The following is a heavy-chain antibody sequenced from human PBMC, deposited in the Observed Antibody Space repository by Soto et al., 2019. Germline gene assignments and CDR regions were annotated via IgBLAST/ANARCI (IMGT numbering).Heavy chain of an antibody. D-gene: IGHD6-19*01. CDR3: APSVVAGLGYDFDY. Sequence: QITLKESGPTLVKPTPTLTLTCTFSGFSLSSTRVAVGWIRQPPGKALEWLALIYWDDDKRYSPFLKSRLTINKDTSKNQVVLTMTSMDPVDTATYSCAPSVVAGLGYDFDYWGQGNLVTVSS. CDR2: IYWDDDK. J-gene: IGHJ4*02. V-gene: IGHV2-5*02. CDR1: GFSLSSTRVA.